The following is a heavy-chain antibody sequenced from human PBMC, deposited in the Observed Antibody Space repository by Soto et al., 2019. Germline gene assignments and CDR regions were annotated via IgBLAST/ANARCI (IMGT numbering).Heavy chain of an antibody. D-gene: IGHD6-19*01. Sequence: HLLESGGGLAQPGGSLRLSCAASGFTFSSSAMSWVRQAPGKGLEWVSAIRGSGGITHYADSVKGRFTISRDISKNTLYLQMSSLRAEDTAVYYCAKCTVGTILSSGWCNWFDPWGQGTLVTVSS. J-gene: IGHJ5*02. CDR2: IRGSGGIT. CDR3: AKCTVGTILSSGWCNWFDP. CDR1: GFTFSSSA. V-gene: IGHV3-23*01.